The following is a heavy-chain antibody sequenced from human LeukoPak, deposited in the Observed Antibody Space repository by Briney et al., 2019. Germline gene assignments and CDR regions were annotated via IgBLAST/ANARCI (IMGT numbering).Heavy chain of an antibody. CDR1: SCSISSSSYY. D-gene: IGHD7-27*01. J-gene: IGHJ5*02. Sequence: SETLSLTCTVSSCSISSSSYYWGWIRQPPGKGLEWSGCIYYSGSTYYNPSLKHRVPISVDTSKNQFSLKLSSVTAADTAVYYCAGTGDLNWFDPWGEGTLVTVSS. CDR3: AGTGDLNWFDP. CDR2: IYYSGST. V-gene: IGHV4-39*01.